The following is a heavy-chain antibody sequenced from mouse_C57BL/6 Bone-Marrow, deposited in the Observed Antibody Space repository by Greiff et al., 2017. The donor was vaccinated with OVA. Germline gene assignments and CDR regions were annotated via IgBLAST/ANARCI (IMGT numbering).Heavy chain of an antibody. CDR2: IYPGNSDT. CDR1: GYTFTSYW. D-gene: IGHD2-3*01. Sequence: EVQLQESGTVLARPGASVKMSCKTSGYTFTSYWMHWVKQRPGQGLEWIGAIYPGNSDTSYNQKFKGKAKLTAVTSASTAYMELSGLTNEDSAVYYCTVYYGGYYWFADWGQGTLVTVSA. V-gene: IGHV1-5*01. CDR3: TVYYGGYYWFAD. J-gene: IGHJ3*01.